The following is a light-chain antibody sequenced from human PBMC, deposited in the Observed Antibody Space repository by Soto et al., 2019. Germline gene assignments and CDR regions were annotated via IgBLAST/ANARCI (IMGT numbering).Light chain of an antibody. CDR3: SSYTTSGTHVV. J-gene: IGLJ2*01. CDR2: DVS. Sequence: QSALTQPASVSGSPGQSITISCTGTSSDVGSYNYVFWYQQYPGKAPKLIIYDVSNRPSGVSYRFSGSKSGNTGSLTISGLQAEHEADYYCSSYTTSGTHVVFGGGTQLTLL. CDR1: SSDVGSYNY. V-gene: IGLV2-14*01.